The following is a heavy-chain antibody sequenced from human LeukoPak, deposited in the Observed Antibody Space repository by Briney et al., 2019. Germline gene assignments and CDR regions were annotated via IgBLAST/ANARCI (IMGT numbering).Heavy chain of an antibody. CDR3: ARDGGGYDSGGYHYYGMDV. J-gene: IGHJ6*02. V-gene: IGHV4-59*01. CDR2: IYYSGST. D-gene: IGHD5-12*01. Sequence: SETLSLTCTVSGGSISSYYWSWIRQPPGKGLEWIGYIYYSGSTNYNPSLKSRVTISVDTSKNQFSLKLSSVTAADTAVYYCARDGGGYDSGGYHYYGMDVWGQGTTVTVSS. CDR1: GGSISSYY.